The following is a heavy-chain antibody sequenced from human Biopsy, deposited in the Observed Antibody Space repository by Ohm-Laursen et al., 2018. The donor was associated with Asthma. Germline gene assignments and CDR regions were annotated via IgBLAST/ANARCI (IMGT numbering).Heavy chain of an antibody. V-gene: IGHV3-53*01. Sequence: GSVGLSCSASGFTVSRDHMFWVRQAPGKGLEWVSVIYSGGTSHTADSVRGRFTISRDFSKNTLHLQMHSLRVEDTAVYYCARGDSSGWSHYYFDYWGQGTLVTVSS. CDR3: ARGDSSGWSHYYFDY. CDR1: GFTVSRDH. J-gene: IGHJ4*02. CDR2: IYSGGTS. D-gene: IGHD6-19*01.